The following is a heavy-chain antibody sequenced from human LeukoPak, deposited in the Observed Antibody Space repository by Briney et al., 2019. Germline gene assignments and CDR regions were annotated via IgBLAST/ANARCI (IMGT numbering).Heavy chain of an antibody. CDR3: AKGAGFQPAQKWADYYYYMDV. D-gene: IGHD1-26*01. CDR1: GFTFSAYG. CDR2: IRYDGGNK. Sequence: GGSLRLPCAPSGFTFSAYGMHWVRQAPGNGLEWVAFIRYDGGNKYYADSVKGRFTISRDNSKNMLYLQMNSLRPEDSAEYFCAKGAGFQPAQKWADYYYYMDVWGKGTTVTISS. J-gene: IGHJ6*03. V-gene: IGHV3-30*02.